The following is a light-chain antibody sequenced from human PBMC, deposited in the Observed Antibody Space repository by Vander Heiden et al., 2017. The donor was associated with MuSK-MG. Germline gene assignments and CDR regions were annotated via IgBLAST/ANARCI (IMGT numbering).Light chain of an antibody. J-gene: IGKJ3*01. CDR3: QRRSILLT. V-gene: IGKV3-11*01. Sequence: IVLTQSPATLSLSPGARAPPSRSASQRVSSSLSWYQQKPGQAPSLLIYDANNRGTGIPARFSGSGSGTDFTLTSSSLEAEDVAVYYCQRRSILLTFGPGTKVDIK. CDR2: DAN. CDR1: QRVSSS.